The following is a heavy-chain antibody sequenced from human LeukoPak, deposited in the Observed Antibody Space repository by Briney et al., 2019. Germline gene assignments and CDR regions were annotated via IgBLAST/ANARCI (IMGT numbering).Heavy chain of an antibody. CDR2: IKQDGSEK. D-gene: IGHD3-16*02. V-gene: IGHV3-7*01. Sequence: GGSLRLSCAASGFTFSSYWMSWVRQAPGKGLEWVANIKQDGSEKYYVDSVKGRFTISRDNAKNPLYLQMNSLRAEDTAVYYCARDGHDYIWGSYLNWGQGTLVTVSS. CDR1: GFTFSSYW. J-gene: IGHJ4*02. CDR3: ARDGHDYIWGSYLN.